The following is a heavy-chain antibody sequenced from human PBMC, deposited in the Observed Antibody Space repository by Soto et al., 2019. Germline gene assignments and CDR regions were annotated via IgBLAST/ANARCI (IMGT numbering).Heavy chain of an antibody. CDR3: ARVHKEAYYYDSSGRYY. V-gene: IGHV4-4*02. Sequence: PSETLSLTCAVSGGSISSSNWWSWVRQPPGKGLEWIGEIYHSGSTNYNLSLKSRVTISVDKSKNQFSLKLSSVTAADTAVYYCARVHKEAYYYDSSGRYYWGQGTLVTVSS. J-gene: IGHJ4*02. D-gene: IGHD3-22*01. CDR2: IYHSGST. CDR1: GGSISSSNW.